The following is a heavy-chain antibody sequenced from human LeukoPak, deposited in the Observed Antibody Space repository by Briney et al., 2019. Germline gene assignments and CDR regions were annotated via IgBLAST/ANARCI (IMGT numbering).Heavy chain of an antibody. CDR1: GFTFSSYA. V-gene: IGHV3-23*01. J-gene: IGHJ5*02. CDR3: AKGSGSGWYGWFAP. CDR2: IGASGGST. Sequence: PGGSLRLSCAASGFTFSSYAMSWVRQAPGKGLEWVSSIGASGGSTYYADSVKGRFTTSRDNSKNTFYLQMNSLRADDTAVYYCAKGSGSGWYGWFAPWGQGTLVTVSS. D-gene: IGHD6-19*01.